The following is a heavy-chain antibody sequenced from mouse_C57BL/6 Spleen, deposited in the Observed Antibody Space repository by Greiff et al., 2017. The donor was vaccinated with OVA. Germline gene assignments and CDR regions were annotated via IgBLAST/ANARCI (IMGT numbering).Heavy chain of an antibody. CDR2: ISDGGSYT. D-gene: IGHD1-1*01. V-gene: IGHV5-4*01. CDR1: GFTFSSYA. J-gene: IGHJ4*01. CDR3: ARDIRSSYYAMDY. Sequence: EVKLVESGGGLVKPGGSLKLSCAASGFTFSSYAMSWVRQTPEKRLEWVATISDGGSYTYYPDNVKGRFTISRDNAKNNLYLQMSHLKSEDTAMYYCARDIRSSYYAMDYWGQGTSVTVSS.